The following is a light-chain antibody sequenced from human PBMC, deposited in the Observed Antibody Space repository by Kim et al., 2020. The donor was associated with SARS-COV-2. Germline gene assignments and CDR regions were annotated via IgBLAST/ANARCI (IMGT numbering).Light chain of an antibody. J-gene: IGLJ3*02. Sequence: RVAISCTGSRANIGTGYDVHWYQQLPGTAPKLVIYGNSNRPSGVPDRFSGSKSGTSASLAITGLQAEDEADYYCQSYDSSLSGWVFGGGTQLTVL. V-gene: IGLV1-40*01. CDR2: GNS. CDR3: QSYDSSLSGWV. CDR1: RANIGTGYD.